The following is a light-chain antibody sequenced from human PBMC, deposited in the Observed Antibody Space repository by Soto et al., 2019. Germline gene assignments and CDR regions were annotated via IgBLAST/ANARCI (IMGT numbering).Light chain of an antibody. V-gene: IGKV1-9*01. CDR2: AAS. Sequence: DIQLTQSPSFLSASVGDRVTITCRASQGISSYLAWYQQKPGKAPNLLIYAASTLQSGVPSRFSGSGSGTEFTLTISCLQPEDFATYYCQHLNSYPRAFGQGTKVEIK. J-gene: IGKJ1*01. CDR3: QHLNSYPRA. CDR1: QGISSY.